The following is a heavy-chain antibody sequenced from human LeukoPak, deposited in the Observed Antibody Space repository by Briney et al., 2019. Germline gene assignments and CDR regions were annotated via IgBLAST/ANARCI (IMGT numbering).Heavy chain of an antibody. Sequence: ASVKVSCKASGYTFTSYAMHWVRQAPGQRLEWMGWINAGNGNTKYSQKFQGRVTITRDTSASTAYMELSSLRSEDTAAYYCARSVAVAGIDYWGQGTLVTVSS. CDR2: INAGNGNT. CDR1: GYTFTSYA. D-gene: IGHD6-19*01. V-gene: IGHV1-3*01. CDR3: ARSVAVAGIDY. J-gene: IGHJ4*02.